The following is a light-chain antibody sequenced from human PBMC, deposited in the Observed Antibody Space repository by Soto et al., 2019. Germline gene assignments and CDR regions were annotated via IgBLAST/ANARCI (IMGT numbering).Light chain of an antibody. CDR3: SSYRSIGSLV. Sequence: QSVLTQPPSASGTPGQRVTISCSGSSSNIGTNSVNWYQQLPETAPKLLIYEVSNRPSGVSNRFSGSKSGNTASLTISGLQAEDEADYCCSSYRSIGSLVFGTGTKVTVL. J-gene: IGLJ1*01. V-gene: IGLV1-44*01. CDR1: SSNIGTNS. CDR2: EVS.